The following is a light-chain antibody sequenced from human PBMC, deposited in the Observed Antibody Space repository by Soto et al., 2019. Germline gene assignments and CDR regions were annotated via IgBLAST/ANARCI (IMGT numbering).Light chain of an antibody. J-gene: IGLJ2*01. CDR3: SSYAGSNNFVV. CDR1: SSDVGGYNY. Sequence: QSALTQPPSASGSPGQSVTISCTGTSSDVGGYNYVSWYQRHPGKAPKLMIYEVSKRPSGVPDRFSGSKSGNTASLTVSGLQAEDEADYYCSSYAGSNNFVVFGGGTQLTVL. V-gene: IGLV2-8*01. CDR2: EVS.